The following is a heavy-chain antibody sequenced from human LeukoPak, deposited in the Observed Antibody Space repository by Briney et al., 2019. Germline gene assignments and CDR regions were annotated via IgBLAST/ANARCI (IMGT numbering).Heavy chain of an antibody. CDR1: GFTFSNCW. Sequence: HSGGSLRLSCAASGFTFSNCWMHWVRQAPGKGLEWVSRIESDGSRTRYADSVKGRFTISRDNAKNTLYLQMNSLSAEDTAVYYCARDTYYYNSSAFYHYYYGMDAWGQGTTVTVSS. D-gene: IGHD3-22*01. CDR2: IESDGSRT. CDR3: ARDTYYYNSSAFYHYYYGMDA. J-gene: IGHJ6*02. V-gene: IGHV3-74*01.